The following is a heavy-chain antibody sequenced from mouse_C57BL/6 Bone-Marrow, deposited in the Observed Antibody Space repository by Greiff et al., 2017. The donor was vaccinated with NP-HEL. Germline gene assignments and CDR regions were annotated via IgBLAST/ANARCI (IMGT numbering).Heavy chain of an antibody. CDR3: ARELSLRSSNFDY. V-gene: IGHV1-80*01. CDR1: GYAFSSYW. Sequence: VKLVESGAELVKPGASVKISCKASGYAFSSYWMNWVKQRPGKGLEWIGQIYPGDGDTNYNGKFKGKATLTADKSSSTAYMQLSSLTSEDSAVYFCARELSLRSSNFDYWGQGTTLTVSS. D-gene: IGHD1-1*01. CDR2: IYPGDGDT. J-gene: IGHJ2*01.